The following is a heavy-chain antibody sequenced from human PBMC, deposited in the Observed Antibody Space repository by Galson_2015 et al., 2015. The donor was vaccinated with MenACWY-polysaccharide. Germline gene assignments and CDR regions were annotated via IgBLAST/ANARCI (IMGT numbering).Heavy chain of an antibody. D-gene: IGHD2-2*01. CDR1: GFTFSSFA. J-gene: IGHJ6*01. V-gene: IGHV3-30-3*01. CDR2: ISYDATNK. CDR3: ARDYCTRTTCSGMDV. Sequence: SLRLSCAASGFTFSSFAMHWVRQAPGKGLAWVAVISYDATNKFYADSVKGRFTVSRDNSAKTVHLEMNSLRAEDTATYYCARDYCTRTTCSGMDVWGQGTAVTVSS.